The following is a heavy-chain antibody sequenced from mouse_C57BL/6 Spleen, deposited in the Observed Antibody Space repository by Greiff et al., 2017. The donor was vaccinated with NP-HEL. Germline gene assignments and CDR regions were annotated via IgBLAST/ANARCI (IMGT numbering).Heavy chain of an antibody. V-gene: IGHV1-82*01. J-gene: IGHJ2*01. Sequence: QVQLKESGPELVKPGASVKISCKASGYAFSSSWMNWVKQRPGKGLEWIGRIYPGDGDTNYNGKFKGKATLTADKSSSTAYMQLSSLTSEDSAVYFCARETMVTPYYFDYWGQGTTLTVSS. CDR2: IYPGDGDT. CDR1: GYAFSSSW. D-gene: IGHD2-2*01. CDR3: ARETMVTPYYFDY.